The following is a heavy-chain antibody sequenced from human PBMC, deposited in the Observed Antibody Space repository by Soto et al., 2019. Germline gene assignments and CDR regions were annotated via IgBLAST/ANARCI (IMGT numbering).Heavy chain of an antibody. CDR2: ISGSGGST. J-gene: IGHJ4*02. D-gene: IGHD6-13*01. CDR3: AKSPSTSWYYFDY. Sequence: GGSLRLSCTASGFSFSSYAMNWVRQAPGKGLEWVSGISGSGGSTFHADSLKGRFSISRDNSKNTLYLQLSSLRVEDAAVYYCAKSPSTSWYYFDYWGQGTLVTVSS. CDR1: GFSFSSYA. V-gene: IGHV3-23*01.